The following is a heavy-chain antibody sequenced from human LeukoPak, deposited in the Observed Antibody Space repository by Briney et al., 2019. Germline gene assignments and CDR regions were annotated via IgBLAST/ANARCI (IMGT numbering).Heavy chain of an antibody. CDR3: ARIDADSSSARDAFDI. D-gene: IGHD6-13*01. CDR1: GDSVSSNSAA. CDR2: TYYRSKWYN. J-gene: IGHJ3*02. Sequence: SQTLSLTCAISGDSVSSNSAAWNWIRQPPSRGLEWLGRTYYRSKWYNDYAVSVKSRITINPDTSKNQFSLQLNSVTPEDTAVYYCARIDADSSSARDAFDIWGQGTMVTVSS. V-gene: IGHV6-1*01.